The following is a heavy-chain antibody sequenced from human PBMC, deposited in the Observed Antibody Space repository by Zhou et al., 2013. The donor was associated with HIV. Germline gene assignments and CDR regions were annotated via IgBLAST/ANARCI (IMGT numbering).Heavy chain of an antibody. V-gene: IGHV1-69*05. J-gene: IGHJ6*02. CDR2: IIPIFGTA. CDR1: GGTFSTYA. Sequence: QVQLVQSGAEMKKPGSSVKVSCKASGGTFSTYAINWVRQAPGEGLEWLGEIIPIFGTANYAQKFQGRVTMTRDTSISTAYMELGRLRSDDTAVYYCARDHDILTGPYYGMDVWGQGTTVTVSS. CDR3: ARDHDILTGPYYGMDV. D-gene: IGHD3-9*01.